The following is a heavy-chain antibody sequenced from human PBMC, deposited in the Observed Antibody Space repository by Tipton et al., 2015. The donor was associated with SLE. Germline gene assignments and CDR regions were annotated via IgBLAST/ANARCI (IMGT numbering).Heavy chain of an antibody. CDR1: EFTFSTYT. CDR2: ITGSSNLI. J-gene: IGHJ6*03. D-gene: IGHD1/OR15-1a*01. CDR3: ARAPPGTFYMDV. V-gene: IGHV3-21*01. Sequence: GSLRLSCEASEFTFSTYTMAWVRQAPGTGLEWVSSITGSSNLILYGDSVRGRFTISRDNAKNSLYLQMDDLRAEDTAIYYCARAPPGTFYMDVWGKGTTVTVSS.